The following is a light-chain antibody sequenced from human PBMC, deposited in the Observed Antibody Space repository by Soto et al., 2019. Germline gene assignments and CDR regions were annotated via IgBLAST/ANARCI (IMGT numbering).Light chain of an antibody. CDR1: QSVSNY. CDR2: DTF. J-gene: IGKJ4*01. V-gene: IGKV3-11*01. Sequence: EIVLTQSPATLSLSPGGRATLSCRASQSVSNYLAWYQQKPGQVPRLLIYDTFHRATGTPARFSGSGSGTDFPLTISSLESEDFAVYYCQQRANGVSFGGGTKVEIK. CDR3: QQRANGVS.